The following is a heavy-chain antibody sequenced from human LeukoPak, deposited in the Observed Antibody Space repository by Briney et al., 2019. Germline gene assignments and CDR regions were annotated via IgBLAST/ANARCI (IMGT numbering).Heavy chain of an antibody. CDR2: ISSSSISI. CDR1: GFTFNTYN. D-gene: IGHD3-22*01. CDR3: ARGLYYYDSHDTFNI. Sequence: PGGSLGLSCAASGFTFNTYNMNWVRQAPGKGLEWVSSISSSSISIFYADSVKGRFTISRDNAKNSLYLQMNSLRGDDTAMYYCARGLYYYDSHDTFNIWGQGTMVTVS. J-gene: IGHJ3*02. V-gene: IGHV3-48*01.